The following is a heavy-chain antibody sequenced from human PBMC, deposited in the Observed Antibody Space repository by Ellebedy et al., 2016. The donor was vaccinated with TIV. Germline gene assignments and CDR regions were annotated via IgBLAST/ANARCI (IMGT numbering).Heavy chain of an antibody. CDR3: ARDQKLEPHNNNWFDP. J-gene: IGHJ5*02. V-gene: IGHV4-59*12. D-gene: IGHD1-1*01. CDR2: IYYSGRT. CDR1: GGSISSYF. Sequence: MPSETLSLTCTVSGGSISSYFWSWIRQPPGKGLELIGYIYYSGRTNYNPSLKSRVTISVDESKNQFSLKLSSVTAADTAVYYCARDQKLEPHNNNWFDPWGQGTLVTVSS.